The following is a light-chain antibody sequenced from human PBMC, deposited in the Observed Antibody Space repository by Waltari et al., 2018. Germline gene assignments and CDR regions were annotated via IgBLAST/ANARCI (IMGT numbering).Light chain of an antibody. CDR3: QQTYSAPMST. J-gene: IGKJ2*01. CDR1: ESVASY. V-gene: IGKV1-39*01. CDR2: AAS. Sequence: DIQLTQSPSSLSASIGDRVTITCRASESVASYLNWYQHKPGKAPNLLSYAASNLQSGVPLRFSGSGSGTDFTLTISSLQQEDLANYYCQQTYSAPMSTFGRGTKLEIK.